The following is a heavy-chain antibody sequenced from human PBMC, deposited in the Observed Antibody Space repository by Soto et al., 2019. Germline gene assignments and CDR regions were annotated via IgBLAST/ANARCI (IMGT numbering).Heavy chain of an antibody. CDR3: ARGPPSFASGSEVAGTDPYFQH. D-gene: IGHD6-19*01. CDR1: GGTFSSYA. Sequence: QVQLVQSGAEVKKPGSSVKVSCKASGGTFSSYAISWVRQAPGQGLEWMGGIIPIFGTANYAQKFQGRVTITADESTSTAYMELSSLRSEDTAVYYCARGPPSFASGSEVAGTDPYFQHWDQGTLVTVSS. V-gene: IGHV1-69*01. J-gene: IGHJ1*01. CDR2: IIPIFGTA.